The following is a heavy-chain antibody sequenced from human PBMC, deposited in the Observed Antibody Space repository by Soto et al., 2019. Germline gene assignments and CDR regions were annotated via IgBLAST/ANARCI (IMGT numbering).Heavy chain of an antibody. J-gene: IGHJ4*02. CDR1: VYTLTRYY. CDR2: IIPILGIA. CDR3: ARAAGYSYGADY. V-gene: IGHV1-69*04. D-gene: IGHD5-18*01. Sequence: ASVKVSCKASVYTLTRYYIKWVRQAPGQGLEWMGRIIPILGIANYAQKFQGRVTITADKSTSTAYMELSSLRSEDTAVYYCARAAGYSYGADYWGQGTLVTVSS.